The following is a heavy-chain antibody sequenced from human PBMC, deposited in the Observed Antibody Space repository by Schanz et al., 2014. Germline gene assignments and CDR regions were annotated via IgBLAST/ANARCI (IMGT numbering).Heavy chain of an antibody. CDR1: GFTFSSYS. V-gene: IGHV3-48*01. D-gene: IGHD3-9*01. CDR3: AKAADWPVTRFDP. Sequence: EVQLLESGGGLIQPGGSLRLSCAASGFTFSSYSMNWVRQAPGKGLEWVSYISSSSSTRYYADSVKGRFTISRDNAKNSLFLQMNSLRAEDTAVYYCAKAADWPVTRFDPWGQGTLVTVSS. J-gene: IGHJ5*02. CDR2: ISSSSSTR.